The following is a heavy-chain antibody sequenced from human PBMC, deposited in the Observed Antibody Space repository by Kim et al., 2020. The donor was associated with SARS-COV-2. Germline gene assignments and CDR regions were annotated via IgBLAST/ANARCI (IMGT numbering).Heavy chain of an antibody. V-gene: IGHV3-74*01. CDR3: ARDAGGSYGDAFDI. D-gene: IGHD1-26*01. CDR2: INSDGSST. J-gene: IGHJ3*02. CDR1: GFTFSNYW. Sequence: GGSLRLSCVASGFTFSNYWMHWVRQAPGKGLVWVSRINSDGSSTSYADSVQGRLTISRDNAKNTLSLQMNSLRAEDTAVYYCARDAGGSYGDAFDIWGQG.